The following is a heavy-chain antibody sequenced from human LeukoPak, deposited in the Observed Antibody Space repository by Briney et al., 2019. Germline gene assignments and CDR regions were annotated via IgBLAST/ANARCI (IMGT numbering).Heavy chain of an antibody. Sequence: GESLKISCKGSGYIFSSYWITWVRQMPGKGLEWMGIIYPGDSDTRYSPSFRGQVTISADTSISTAYLQWSSLKASDTAMYYCARRSYGGKDFDYWGRGTLVTVSS. CDR1: GYIFSSYW. CDR2: IYPGDSDT. CDR3: ARRSYGGKDFDY. D-gene: IGHD4-23*01. V-gene: IGHV5-51*01. J-gene: IGHJ4*02.